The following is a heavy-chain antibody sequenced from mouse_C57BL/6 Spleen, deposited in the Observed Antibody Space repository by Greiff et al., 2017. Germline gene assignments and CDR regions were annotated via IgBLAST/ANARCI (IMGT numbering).Heavy chain of an antibody. J-gene: IGHJ2*01. CDR1: GYAFSSYW. V-gene: IGHV1-80*01. CDR2: IYPGDGDT. CDR3: ARYSASYFDY. Sequence: QVHVKQSGAELVKPGASVKISCKASGYAFSSYWMNWVKQRPGKGLEWIGQIYPGDGDTNYNGKFKGKATLTADKSSSTAYMQLSSLTSEDSAVYFCARYSASYFDYWGQGTTLTVSS.